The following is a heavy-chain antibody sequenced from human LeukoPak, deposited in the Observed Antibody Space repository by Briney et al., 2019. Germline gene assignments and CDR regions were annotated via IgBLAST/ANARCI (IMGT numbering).Heavy chain of an antibody. V-gene: IGHV3-23*01. CDR2: ISGTGGST. CDR1: GFTFSTYA. J-gene: IGHJ4*02. D-gene: IGHD3-16*01. CDR3: ARVRWGGLYYFDY. Sequence: PGGSLRLSCAASGFTFSTYAMTWVRQAPGKGLEWVSLISGTGGSTYYADSVKGRFTISRDNSKNTLYLQMNSLRAEDTAVYYCARVRWGGLYYFDYWGQGTLVTVSS.